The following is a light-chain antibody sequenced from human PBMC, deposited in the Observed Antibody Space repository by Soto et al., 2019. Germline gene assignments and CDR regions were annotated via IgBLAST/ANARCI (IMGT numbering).Light chain of an antibody. J-gene: IGKJ2*01. V-gene: IGKV1-17*01. CDR2: AAS. CDR3: LQHNSHPYA. Sequence: DIQMTQSPSSLSASVGDRVTITCRASQGIRNDLGWYQQNPGKAPKRLIYAASSLKSGVPSRFSANGSGTEFPLTISSLHPEDFATHSGLQHNSHPYAFGQGTKLDIK. CDR1: QGIRND.